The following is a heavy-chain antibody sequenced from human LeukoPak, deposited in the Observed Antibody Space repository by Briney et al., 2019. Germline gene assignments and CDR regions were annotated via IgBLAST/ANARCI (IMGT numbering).Heavy chain of an antibody. V-gene: IGHV3-30*18. D-gene: IGHD2/OR15-2a*01. CDR1: GFTFSSYG. CDR2: ISYDGSNK. CDR3: AKIRDFPRTNGAFDY. Sequence: GGSLRLSCAASGFTFSSYGMHWVRQAPGKGLEWVAVISYDGSNKYYADSVKGRFTISRDNSKNTLYLQMNSLRAEDTAVYYCAKIRDFPRTNGAFDYWGQGTLVTVSS. J-gene: IGHJ4*02.